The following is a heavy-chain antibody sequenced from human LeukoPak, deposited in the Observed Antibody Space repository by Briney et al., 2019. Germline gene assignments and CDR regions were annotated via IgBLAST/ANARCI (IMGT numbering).Heavy chain of an antibody. D-gene: IGHD3-22*01. CDR2: IKQDGSEK. Sequence: QTGGSLRLSCAASGFTFSSYWMSWVRQAPGKGLEWVANIKQDGSEKYYVDSVKGRFTISRDNAKNSLYLQMNSLRAEDTAVYYCARDYEGDDSSGYYAVHFDYWGQGTLVTVSS. V-gene: IGHV3-7*01. CDR3: ARDYEGDDSSGYYAVHFDY. CDR1: GFTFSSYW. J-gene: IGHJ4*02.